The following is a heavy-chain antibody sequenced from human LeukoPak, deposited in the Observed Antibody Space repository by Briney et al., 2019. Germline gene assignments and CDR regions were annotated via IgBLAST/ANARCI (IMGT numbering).Heavy chain of an antibody. CDR3: AKAEGSSTWYRGEYFQH. D-gene: IGHD6-13*01. V-gene: IGHV3-23*01. CDR1: GFTFSSYA. CDR2: ISISGGST. J-gene: IGHJ1*01. Sequence: GGSLRLSCAASGFTFSSYAMSWVRQAPGKGLEWVSSISISGGSTYYTDSVKGRFTISRDNSKNTLYLQMTSLRAEDTAIYYCAKAEGSSTWYRGEYFQHRGQGTLVTVSS.